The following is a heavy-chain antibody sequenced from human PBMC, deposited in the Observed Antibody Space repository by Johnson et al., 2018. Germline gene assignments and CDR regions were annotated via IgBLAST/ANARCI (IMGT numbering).Heavy chain of an antibody. Sequence: EVQLVESGGGLVQPGGSLRLSCAASGFTFSRYWMSWVRQAPGKGLGWVANIKEDGSEKYYVDSVKGRFTISRDNAKNSLYVQLNSLRVEDTAGYYGARQDILATIDAFDIWGQGTMVTVSS. CDR1: GFTFSRYW. V-gene: IGHV3-7*01. CDR3: ARQDILATIDAFDI. CDR2: IKEDGSEK. D-gene: IGHD5-12*01. J-gene: IGHJ3*02.